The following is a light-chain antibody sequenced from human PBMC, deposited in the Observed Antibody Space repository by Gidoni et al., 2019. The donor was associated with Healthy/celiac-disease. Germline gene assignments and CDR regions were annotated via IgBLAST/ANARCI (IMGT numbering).Light chain of an antibody. CDR3: QQYNNWPPIFT. CDR1: QSVSSN. Sequence: EIVLTQSPATLSASPGERATLSCRASQSVSSNLAWYQQKPGQAPRLLIYGASTRATGIPARFSGSGSGTEFTPNISSLQSEEFAVYYCQQYNNWPPIFTFGPGTKVDIK. CDR2: GAS. V-gene: IGKV3-15*01. J-gene: IGKJ3*01.